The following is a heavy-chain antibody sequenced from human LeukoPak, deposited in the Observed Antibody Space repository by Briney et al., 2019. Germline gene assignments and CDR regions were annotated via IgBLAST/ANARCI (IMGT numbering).Heavy chain of an antibody. Sequence: GASVKVSCKASGYTFTSYGISWVRQAPGQGLEWMGWISAYNGNTNYAQKLQGRVIMTTDTSTSTAYMELRSLRSDDTAVYYCARDGPMVHAILPSNDAFDIWGQGTMVTVSS. V-gene: IGHV1-18*01. D-gene: IGHD2-8*01. J-gene: IGHJ3*02. CDR3: ARDGPMVHAILPSNDAFDI. CDR2: ISAYNGNT. CDR1: GYTFTSYG.